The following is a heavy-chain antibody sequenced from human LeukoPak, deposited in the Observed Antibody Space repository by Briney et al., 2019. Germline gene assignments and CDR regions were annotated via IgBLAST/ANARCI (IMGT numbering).Heavy chain of an antibody. D-gene: IGHD3-10*01. Sequence: GASLRLSCAASGFTFSSYAMSWVRQAPGKGLEWVSAISGSGGSTYYADSVKGRFTISRDNSKNTLYLQMNSLRAEDTAVYYCARDLAFMVRGVSLDYWGQGTLVTVSS. V-gene: IGHV3-23*01. J-gene: IGHJ4*02. CDR1: GFTFSSYA. CDR3: ARDLAFMVRGVSLDY. CDR2: ISGSGGST.